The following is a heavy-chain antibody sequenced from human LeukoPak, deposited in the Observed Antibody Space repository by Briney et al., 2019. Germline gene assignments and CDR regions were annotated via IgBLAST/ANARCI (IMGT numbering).Heavy chain of an antibody. Sequence: GGSLRLSCAASGFTFSSYGMHWVRQAPGKGLEWVAVIWYDGSNKYYADSVKGRFTISRDNSKNTLYLQMNSLRAEDTAVYYCARDQKLLLLPDYWGQGTLVTVSS. J-gene: IGHJ4*02. CDR2: IWYDGSNK. CDR3: ARDQKLLLLPDY. V-gene: IGHV3-33*01. D-gene: IGHD2-15*01. CDR1: GFTFSSYG.